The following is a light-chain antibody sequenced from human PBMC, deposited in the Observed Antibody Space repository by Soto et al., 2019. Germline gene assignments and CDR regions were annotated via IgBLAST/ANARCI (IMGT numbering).Light chain of an antibody. CDR1: QNIRNY. CDR3: QQLHSTSSYT. CDR2: AAS. V-gene: IGKV1-39*01. Sequence: DIQMTQSPSSLSASVGDRVTITCRASQNIRNYLNWYQQRPGKTPNLLVYAASNLRSGVPSRFSGSGSGTDFTLTISSLQPEDCATYYCQQLHSTSSYTFGQGTRVDIK. J-gene: IGKJ2*01.